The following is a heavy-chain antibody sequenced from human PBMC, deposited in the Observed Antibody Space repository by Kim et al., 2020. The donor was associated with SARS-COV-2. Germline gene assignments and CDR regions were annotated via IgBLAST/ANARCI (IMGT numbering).Heavy chain of an antibody. CDR2: INHSGST. CDR1: GGSFSGYY. D-gene: IGHD3-9*01. V-gene: IGHV4-34*01. CDR3: ARGIYFDWLLYTAIGAFDI. Sequence: SQTLSLTCAVYGGSFSGYYWSWIRQPPGKGLEWIGEINHSGSTNYNPSLKSRVTISVDTSKNQFSLKLSSVTAADTAVYYCARGIYFDWLLYTAIGAFDIWGQGTMVTVSS. J-gene: IGHJ3*02.